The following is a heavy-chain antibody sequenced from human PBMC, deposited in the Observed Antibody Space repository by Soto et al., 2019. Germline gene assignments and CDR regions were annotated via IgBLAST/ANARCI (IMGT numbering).Heavy chain of an antibody. V-gene: IGHV4-39*01. CDR3: ARIRRSWQGDDFDY. CDR2: IYYSGNT. D-gene: IGHD6-13*01. J-gene: IGHJ4*02. CDR1: GGSISSNNW. Sequence: SETLPHTCAVSGGSISSNNWWSWVRQTPGKGLEWVGSIYYSGNTYYNSSLKSRVTISVDTSKNQFSLNLRSVTATDTSMYYCARIRRSWQGDDFDYWGQGTLVTVSS.